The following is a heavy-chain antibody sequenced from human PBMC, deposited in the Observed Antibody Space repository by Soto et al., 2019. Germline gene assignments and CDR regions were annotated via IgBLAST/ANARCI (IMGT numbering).Heavy chain of an antibody. CDR3: AHRPGGSGWRYYFDY. V-gene: IGHV2-5*01. CDR1: GFSLTSTGVG. J-gene: IGHJ4*02. D-gene: IGHD6-19*01. CDR2: AYWNDDD. Sequence: SGPTLVNPTQTLTLTCSFSGFSLTSTGVGVGWFRQPPGKALEWLGLAYWNDDDRYRSSLRSRLTITKDTSKNQVVLTMTNMDPEDTATYYCAHRPGGSGWRYYFDYWGQGTLVTVSS.